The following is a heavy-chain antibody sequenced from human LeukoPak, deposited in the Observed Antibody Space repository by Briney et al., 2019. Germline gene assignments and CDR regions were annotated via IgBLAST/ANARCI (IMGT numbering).Heavy chain of an antibody. CDR3: ARDTAMVTSSFDI. CDR1: GGTFSSYA. Sequence: SVKVSCKASGGTFSSYAISWVRQAPGQGLEWMGGIIPIFGTANYAQKFQGRVAITADESTSAAYMELSSLRSEDTAVYYCARDTAMVTSSFDIWGQGTMVTVSS. D-gene: IGHD5-18*01. V-gene: IGHV1-69*13. J-gene: IGHJ3*02. CDR2: IIPIFGTA.